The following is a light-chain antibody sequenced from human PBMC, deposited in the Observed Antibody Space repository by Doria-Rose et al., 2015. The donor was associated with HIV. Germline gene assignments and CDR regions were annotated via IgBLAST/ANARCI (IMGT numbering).Light chain of an antibody. CDR3: QQYSQWPPYT. J-gene: IGKJ2*01. CDR1: QGIGSD. V-gene: IGKV3-15*01. CDR2: RAS. Sequence: EIVMTQSLATLSVSPGERATLSCRASQGIGSDLAWYQQKPGQAPRLLIYRASIRATGIPPRFTGGGSGTEFTLTISSLQSEDFAVYFCQQYSQWPPYTFGQGTKLEVE.